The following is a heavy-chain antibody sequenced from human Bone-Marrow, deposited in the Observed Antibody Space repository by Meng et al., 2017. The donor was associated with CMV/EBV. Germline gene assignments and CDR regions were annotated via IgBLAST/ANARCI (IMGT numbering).Heavy chain of an antibody. CDR3: ARVMVWSGYYSYYYYYYGMDG. J-gene: IGHJ6*02. CDR2: ISSSGSTI. D-gene: IGHD3-3*01. CDR1: GFTFDDYG. Sequence: GESLKISCAASGFTFDDYGMSWVRQAPGKGLEWVSYISSSGSTIYYADSVKGRFTISRDNAKNSLYLQMNSLRAEDTAVYYCARVMVWSGYYSYYYYYYGMDGWGQGTTVTVSS. V-gene: IGHV3-11*01.